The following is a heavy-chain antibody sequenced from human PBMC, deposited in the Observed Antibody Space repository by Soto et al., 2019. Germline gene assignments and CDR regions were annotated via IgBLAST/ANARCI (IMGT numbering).Heavy chain of an antibody. V-gene: IGHV3-23*01. CDR1: VLSFSTHA. CDR2: ISAGSWNA. J-gene: IGHJ4*02. Sequence: PGGSLRLSCVASVLSFSTHAMTWVRQAPGKGLEWVSVISAGSWNAYYAESVKGRFTVSRDNSKNTLWLQLDSLRVGDTGLYYFARKKLKSSTWYGSLDSWGQGTLVTVSS. CDR3: ARKKLKSSTWYGSLDS. D-gene: IGHD6-13*01.